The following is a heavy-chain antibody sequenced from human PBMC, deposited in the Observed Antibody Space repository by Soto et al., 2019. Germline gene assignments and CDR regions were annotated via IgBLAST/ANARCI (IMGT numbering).Heavy chain of an antibody. J-gene: IGHJ5*02. CDR2: IYYSGST. Sequence: SETLSLTCTVSGGSISSGDYYWSWIRQPPGKGLEWIGYIYYSGSTYYNPSLKSRVTISVDTSKNQFSLKLSSVTAADTAVYYCAKDLATMVRRFDPWSQGTLVTVSS. D-gene: IGHD3-10*01. CDR1: GGSISSGDYY. CDR3: AKDLATMVRRFDP. V-gene: IGHV4-30-4*01.